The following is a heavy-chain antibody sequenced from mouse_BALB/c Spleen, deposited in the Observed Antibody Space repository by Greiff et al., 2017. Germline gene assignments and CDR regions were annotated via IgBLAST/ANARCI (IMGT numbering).Heavy chain of an antibody. CDR3: ARAYDYNFDY. V-gene: IGHV2-9*02. CDR1: GFSLTSYG. J-gene: IGHJ2*01. CDR2: IWAGGST. D-gene: IGHD2-4*01. Sequence: VQVVESGPGLVAPSQSLSITCTVSGFSLTSYGVHWVRQPPGKGLEWLGVIWAGGSTNYNSALMSRLSISKDNSKSQVFLKMNSLQTDDTAMYYCARAYDYNFDYWGQGTTLTVAS.